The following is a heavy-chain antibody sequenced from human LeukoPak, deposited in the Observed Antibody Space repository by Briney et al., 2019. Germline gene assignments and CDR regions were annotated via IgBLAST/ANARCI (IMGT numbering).Heavy chain of an antibody. J-gene: IGHJ6*03. CDR1: GYTFTSYY. D-gene: IGHD3-10*01. V-gene: IGHV1-46*01. Sequence: GASVKVSCKASGYTFTSYYMHWVRQGPGQGLEWMGIINPSGGSTSYAQKFQGRVTMTRDTSTSTVYMELSSLRSEDTAVYYCARDWYYYGSGYYYYMDVWGKGTTVTVSS. CDR2: INPSGGST. CDR3: ARDWYYYGSGYYYYMDV.